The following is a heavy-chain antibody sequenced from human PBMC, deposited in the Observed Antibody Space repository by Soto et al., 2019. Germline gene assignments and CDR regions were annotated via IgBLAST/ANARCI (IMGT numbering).Heavy chain of an antibody. J-gene: IGHJ6*04. V-gene: IGHV5-51*01. D-gene: IGHD2-15*01. CDR2: IYPGDSDT. Sequence: GESLKISCKGSGYSFTSYWIGWVRQMPGKGLEWMGIIYPGDSDTRYSLSFQGQVTISADKSISTAYLQWSSLKASDTAMYYCARIGSFCSGGSCYNDYYYGMAVWGKGTTVTVSS. CDR1: GYSFTSYW. CDR3: ARIGSFCSGGSCYNDYYYGMAV.